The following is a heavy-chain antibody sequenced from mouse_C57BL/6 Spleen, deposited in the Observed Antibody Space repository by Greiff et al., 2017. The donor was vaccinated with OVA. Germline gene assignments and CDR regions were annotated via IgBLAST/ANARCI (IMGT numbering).Heavy chain of an antibody. V-gene: IGHV1-50*01. CDR1: GYTFTSYW. D-gene: IGHD1-1*01. J-gene: IGHJ4*01. CDR3: ARRCYYGSSYEAMDY. CDR2: IDPSDSYT. Sequence: QVQLQQPGAELVKPGASVKLSCKASGYTFTSYWMQWVKQRPGQGLEWIGEIDPSDSYTNYNQKFKGKATLTVDTSSSTAYMQLSSLTSEDSAVYYCARRCYYGSSYEAMDYWGQGTSVTVSS.